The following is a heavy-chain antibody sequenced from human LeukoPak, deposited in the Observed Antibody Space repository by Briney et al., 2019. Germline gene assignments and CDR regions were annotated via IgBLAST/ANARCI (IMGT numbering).Heavy chain of an antibody. CDR3: ARHPPYYGPGSYRGRNDAFDI. Sequence: SETLSLTCTVSGGSISSGGYSWSWIRQPPGKGLGWIGYIYHSGSTYYNPSLKSRVTISVDTSKNQFSLKLSSVTAADTAVYYCARHPPYYGPGSYRGRNDAFDIWGQGTMVTVSS. CDR1: GGSISSGGYS. D-gene: IGHD3-10*01. CDR2: IYHSGST. V-gene: IGHV4-30-2*01. J-gene: IGHJ3*02.